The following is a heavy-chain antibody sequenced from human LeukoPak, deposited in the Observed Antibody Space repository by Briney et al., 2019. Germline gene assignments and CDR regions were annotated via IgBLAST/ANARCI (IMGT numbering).Heavy chain of an antibody. V-gene: IGHV4-39*07. CDR3: ARASRIDYGSGSYDY. D-gene: IGHD3-10*01. CDR2: IYHSGST. Sequence: SETLSLTCTVSGGSISSSSYYWGWIRQPPGKGLEWIGSIYHSGSTYYNPSLKSRVTISVDTSKNQFSLKLSSVTAADTAVYYCARASRIDYGSGSYDYWGQGTLVTVSS. J-gene: IGHJ4*02. CDR1: GGSISSSSYY.